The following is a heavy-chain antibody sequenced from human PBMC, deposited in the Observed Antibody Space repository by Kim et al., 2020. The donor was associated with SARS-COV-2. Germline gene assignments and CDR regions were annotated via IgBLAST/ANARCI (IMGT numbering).Heavy chain of an antibody. J-gene: IGHJ1*01. D-gene: IGHD3-3*01. CDR2: ISPDGGGT. Sequence: GGSLRLSCAASGFSFSSHWMHWVRQGPGKGLVWVSHISPDGGGTLYGDSVEGRFTVSRDNAKNILYLQMNSLRDDDTAVSYCVHESFFSCWGQGALVTV. CDR1: GFSFSSHW. CDR3: VHESFFSC. V-gene: IGHV3-74*03.